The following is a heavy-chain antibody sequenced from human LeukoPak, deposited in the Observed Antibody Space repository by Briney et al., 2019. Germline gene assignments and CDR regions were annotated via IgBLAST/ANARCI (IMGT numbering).Heavy chain of an antibody. CDR2: IWYDGSNK. Sequence: GGSLRLSCAASGFTFSSYGMHWVRQAPGKGLEWVAVIWYDGSNKYYADSVKGRFTISRDNSKNTLHLQMNSLRAEDTAVYYCAKEAVAGTLDHWGQGTLVTVSS. J-gene: IGHJ4*02. D-gene: IGHD6-19*01. CDR1: GFTFSSYG. CDR3: AKEAVAGTLDH. V-gene: IGHV3-33*06.